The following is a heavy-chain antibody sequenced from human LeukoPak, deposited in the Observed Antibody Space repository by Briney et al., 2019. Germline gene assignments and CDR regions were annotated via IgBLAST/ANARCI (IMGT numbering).Heavy chain of an antibody. V-gene: IGHV3-23*01. Sequence: GGSLRLSCAASGFDFSSNAMSWVRQAPGKGLEWVSAISGSAISTSYADSVKGRFTISRDNSKNTLYLQMNSLRAEDTAVYYCAKVGLYDVVRGVISAFGPWGQGTLVTVSS. CDR3: AKVGLYDVVRGVISAFGP. CDR1: GFDFSSNA. J-gene: IGHJ5*02. D-gene: IGHD3-10*01. CDR2: ISGSAIST.